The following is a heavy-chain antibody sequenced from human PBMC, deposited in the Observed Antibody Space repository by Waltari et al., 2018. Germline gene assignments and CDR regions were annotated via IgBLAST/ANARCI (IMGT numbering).Heavy chain of an antibody. Sequence: QVQLVQSGAEVKKPGSSVKVSCMASGGTFISDATSWVRQAPGQGLEWMGGIIPIFGTANYAQKFQGRVTITADESTSTAYMELSSLRSEDTAVYYCARVGYHRLSGYYFDYWGQGTLVTVSS. J-gene: IGHJ4*02. CDR2: IIPIFGTA. CDR3: ARVGYHRLSGYYFDY. V-gene: IGHV1-69*01. CDR1: GGTFISDA. D-gene: IGHD3-16*02.